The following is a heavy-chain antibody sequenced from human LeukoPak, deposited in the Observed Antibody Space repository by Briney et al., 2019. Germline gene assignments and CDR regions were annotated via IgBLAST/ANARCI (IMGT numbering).Heavy chain of an antibody. Sequence: SQTLSLTCAVSGVSISSGGYSWSWIRQPPGKGLEWIGYIYHSGSTYYNPSLKSRITISVDRSKNQFSLNLSSVTAADTAVYYCARGTMVRGVIRWFDPWGQGTLVTVSS. D-gene: IGHD3-10*01. CDR2: IYHSGST. J-gene: IGHJ5*02. CDR1: GVSISSGGYS. CDR3: ARGTMVRGVIRWFDP. V-gene: IGHV4-30-2*01.